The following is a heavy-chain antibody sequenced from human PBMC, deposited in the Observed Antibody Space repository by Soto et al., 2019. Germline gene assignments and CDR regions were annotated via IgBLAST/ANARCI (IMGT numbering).Heavy chain of an antibody. V-gene: IGHV3-21*01. CDR2: ISSSSSYI. CDR1: GFTFSSYS. J-gene: IGHJ3*02. Sequence: EVQLVESGGGLVKPGGSLRLSCAASGFTFSSYSMNWVRQAPGKGLEWVSSISSSSSYIYYADSVKGRFTISRDNTKNSLYLQMNSLRAEDTAVYYCASSYDYGDYYAFDIWGQGTMVTVSS. CDR3: ASSYDYGDYYAFDI. D-gene: IGHD4-17*01.